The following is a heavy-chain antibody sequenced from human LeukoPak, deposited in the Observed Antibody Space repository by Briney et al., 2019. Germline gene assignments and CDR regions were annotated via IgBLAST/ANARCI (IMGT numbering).Heavy chain of an antibody. D-gene: IGHD3-16*01. V-gene: IGHV3-21*01. J-gene: IGHJ4*02. CDR1: GFTFSNYG. Sequence: PGGSLRLSCAASGFTFSNYGLSWVRQAPGKGLEWVSSISSSSSYIYYADSVKGRFTISRDNAKNSLYLQMNSLRAEDTAVYYCAIMRVGVYDYWGQGTLVTVSS. CDR2: ISSSSSYI. CDR3: AIMRVGVYDY.